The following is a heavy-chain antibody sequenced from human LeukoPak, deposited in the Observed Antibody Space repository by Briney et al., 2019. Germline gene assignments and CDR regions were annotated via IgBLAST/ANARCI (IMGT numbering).Heavy chain of an antibody. CDR1: GGSISSYY. CDR3: AREGGTGAFDI. CDR2: IYYSGST. J-gene: IGHJ3*02. Sequence: PSETLSLTCTVSGGSISSYYWSWIRQPPGKGLEWIGYIYYSGSTNYNPSLKSRVTISVDTSKNQFSLKLSSVTAADTAVYYCAREGGTGAFDIWGQGTVVTVSS. D-gene: IGHD1-26*01. V-gene: IGHV4-59*01.